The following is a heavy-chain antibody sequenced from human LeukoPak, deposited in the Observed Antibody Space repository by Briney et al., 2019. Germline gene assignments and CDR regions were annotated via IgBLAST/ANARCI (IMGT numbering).Heavy chain of an antibody. V-gene: IGHV4-61*02. CDR1: GVSVSSDNSY. CDR2: IYADGSS. Sequence: PSETLSLTCTVSGVSVSSDNSYWNWIRQPAGKGLEWIGRIYADGSSTYNPSLKSRVTISVDTSKNQFSLRLTSMTAADTAVYYCARGYYYRRWGQGTLVTVSS. CDR3: ARGYYYRR. J-gene: IGHJ4*02. D-gene: IGHD3-10*01.